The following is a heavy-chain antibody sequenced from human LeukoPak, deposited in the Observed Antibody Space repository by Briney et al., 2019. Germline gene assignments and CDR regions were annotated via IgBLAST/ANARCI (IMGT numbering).Heavy chain of an antibody. Sequence: PSETLSLTCTVSGGSISSYYWSWVRQPPAKGLEWVGYVYYSGSTNYNPSLKSRVTISVDTSKNQFSLKLSSVTAADTAVYYCARSPGYYYDSSGYFGYWGQGTLVTVSS. CDR2: VYYSGST. CDR3: ARSPGYYYDSSGYFGY. D-gene: IGHD3-22*01. V-gene: IGHV4-59*01. J-gene: IGHJ4*02. CDR1: GGSISSYY.